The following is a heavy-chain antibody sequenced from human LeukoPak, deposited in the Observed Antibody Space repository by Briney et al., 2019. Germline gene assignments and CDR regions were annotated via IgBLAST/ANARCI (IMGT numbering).Heavy chain of an antibody. CDR1: GGSFSGYY. Sequence: PSETLSLTCAVYGGSFSGYYWSWIRQPPGKGLEWIGEINHSGSTNYNPSLKSRVTVSVDTSKNQFSLKLSSVTAADTAVYYCATISEGITGTRWFDPWGQGTLVTVSS. J-gene: IGHJ5*02. D-gene: IGHD3-16*01. CDR2: INHSGST. CDR3: ATISEGITGTRWFDP. V-gene: IGHV4-34*01.